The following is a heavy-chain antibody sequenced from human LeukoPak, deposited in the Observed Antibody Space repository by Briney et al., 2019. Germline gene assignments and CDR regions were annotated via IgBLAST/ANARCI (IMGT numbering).Heavy chain of an antibody. V-gene: IGHV3-23*01. D-gene: IGHD4-17*01. Sequence: GGSLRLSCAASGFTFSSYAMSWVRQAPGKGLEWVSAISGSGGSTYHADSVKGRFTISRDNSKNTLYLQMNSLRAEDTAVYYCAKRPFDGPYGYFDYWGQGTLVTVSS. J-gene: IGHJ4*02. CDR2: ISGSGGST. CDR1: GFTFSSYA. CDR3: AKRPFDGPYGYFDY.